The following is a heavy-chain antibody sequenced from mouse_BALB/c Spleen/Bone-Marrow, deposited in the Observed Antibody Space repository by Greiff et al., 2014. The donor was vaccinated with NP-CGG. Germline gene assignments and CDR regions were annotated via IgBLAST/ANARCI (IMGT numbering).Heavy chain of an antibody. V-gene: IGHV1S41*01. CDR1: GYTFTNYW. CDR3: ARERYGYDGWYFDV. D-gene: IGHD2-2*01. Sequence: DLVKPGASVKLSCKTSGYTFTNYWINWIKQRPGQGLEWLGRIAPGSGSTYYNEMFKFKAPLTVDTSSSTAYIQLSSLSSEDSAVYFCARERYGYDGWYFDVWGAGTTVTVSS. CDR2: IAPGSGST. J-gene: IGHJ1*01.